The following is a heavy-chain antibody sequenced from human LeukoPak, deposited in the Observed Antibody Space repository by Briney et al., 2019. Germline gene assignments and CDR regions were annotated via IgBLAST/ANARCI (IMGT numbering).Heavy chain of an antibody. CDR3: ARAFRARYFDL. J-gene: IGHJ2*01. D-gene: IGHD2/OR15-2a*01. Sequence: SETLSLTRTVSGGSNTTSSYYWGWIRQPPGKGLEWIGIIYYSGSTYYNPSLKGRVTISVDTSKNQFSLKLSSVTAADTAVYYCARAFRARYFDLWGRGTLVTVSS. V-gene: IGHV4-39*01. CDR1: GGSNTTSSYY. CDR2: IYYSGST.